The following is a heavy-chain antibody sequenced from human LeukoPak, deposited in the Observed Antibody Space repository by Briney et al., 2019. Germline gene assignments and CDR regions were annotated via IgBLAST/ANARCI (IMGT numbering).Heavy chain of an antibody. J-gene: IGHJ6*04. Sequence: GGSLRLSCAASGFSFSSHWMSWVRQAPGKGLEWVAFIRYDGSNKYYADSVKGRFTISRDSAKNMLFLQMNRLRAEDTAVYYCAKSPYFYNSGRSVDVWGKGTTVTVSS. CDR3: AKSPYFYNSGRSVDV. V-gene: IGHV3-30*02. CDR1: GFSFSSHW. D-gene: IGHD3-10*01. CDR2: IRYDGSNK.